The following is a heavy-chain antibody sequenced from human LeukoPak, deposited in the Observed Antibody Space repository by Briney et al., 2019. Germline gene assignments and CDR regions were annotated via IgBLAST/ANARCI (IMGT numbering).Heavy chain of an antibody. Sequence: SETLSLTCTVSGYSISSGYYWGWIRQPPGKGLEWIGSIYHSGSTYYNPSLKSRVTISVDTSKNQFSLKLSSVTAADTAVYYCARSMGSSGYYTRHAIAWGQGTLVTVSS. D-gene: IGHD3-22*01. V-gene: IGHV4-38-2*02. J-gene: IGHJ4*02. CDR2: IYHSGST. CDR3: ARSMGSSGYYTRHAIA. CDR1: GYSISSGYY.